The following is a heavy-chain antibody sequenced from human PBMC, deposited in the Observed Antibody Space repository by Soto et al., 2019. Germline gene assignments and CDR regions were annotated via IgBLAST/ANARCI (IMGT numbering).Heavy chain of an antibody. J-gene: IGHJ4*02. D-gene: IGHD3-10*01. V-gene: IGHV3-33*01. CDR2: IWYDGSNK. CDR1: GFTFSSYG. CDR3: ARVPYGSDLHYFDY. Sequence: GGSLRLSCAASGFTFSSYGMHWVRQAPGKGLEWVAVIWYDGSNKYYADSVKGRFTISRDNAKNSLYLQMHSLRAEDTAVYYCARVPYGSDLHYFDYWGQGTLVTVSS.